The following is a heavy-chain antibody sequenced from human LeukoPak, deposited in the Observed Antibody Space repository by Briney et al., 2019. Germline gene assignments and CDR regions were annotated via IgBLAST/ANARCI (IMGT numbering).Heavy chain of an antibody. Sequence: ASVKVSCKASGYTFTAYYRHWVRQAPGQGLEWMGRINPNSGGANYAQTFQGRVTMTRDTSITTAYMELSSLRSDDTAVYYCARDSIGCSSTSCYIDYWGQGTLVTVSS. CDR2: INPNSGGA. V-gene: IGHV1-2*06. CDR1: GYTFTAYY. J-gene: IGHJ4*02. D-gene: IGHD2-2*02. CDR3: ARDSIGCSSTSCYIDY.